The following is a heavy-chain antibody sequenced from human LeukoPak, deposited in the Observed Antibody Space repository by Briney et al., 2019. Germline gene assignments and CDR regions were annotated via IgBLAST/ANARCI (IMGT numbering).Heavy chain of an antibody. V-gene: IGHV1-3*01. Sequence: ASVTVSCKASGYTFTSYAMHWVRQAPGQRLEWMGWINAGNGNTKYSQKFQGRVTITRDTSASTAYMELSSLRSEDTAVYYCARDGFYCSGGSCYSTYFDYWGQGTLVTVSS. D-gene: IGHD2-15*01. CDR1: GYTFTSYA. CDR3: ARDGFYCSGGSCYSTYFDY. CDR2: INAGNGNT. J-gene: IGHJ4*02.